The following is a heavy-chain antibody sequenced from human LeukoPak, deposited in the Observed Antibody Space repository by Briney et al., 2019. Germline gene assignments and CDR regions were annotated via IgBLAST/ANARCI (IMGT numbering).Heavy chain of an antibody. Sequence: PGGSRRLSCAASGFTFDDYAMHWVRQAPGKGLEWVSLISGDGASSYYADSVKGRFTISRDNSKNSLYLQMNSLRTEDTALYYCAKAASSNWNHDYWGQGTLVTVSS. D-gene: IGHD1-1*01. V-gene: IGHV3-43*02. J-gene: IGHJ4*02. CDR1: GFTFDDYA. CDR2: ISGDGASS. CDR3: AKAASSNWNHDY.